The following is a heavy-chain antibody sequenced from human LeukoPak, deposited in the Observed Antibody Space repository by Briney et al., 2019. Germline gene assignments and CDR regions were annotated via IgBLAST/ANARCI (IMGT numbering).Heavy chain of an antibody. Sequence: GGSLRLSCAASGFTFDDYAMQWVRQAPGKGLEWVSGISWNSGSIGYADSVKGRFTISRDNAKNSLYLQMNSLRAEDTALYYCAKGKAARPESGRFDYWGQGTLVTVSS. CDR1: GFTFDDYA. CDR3: AKGKAARPESGRFDY. V-gene: IGHV3-9*01. J-gene: IGHJ4*02. D-gene: IGHD6-6*01. CDR2: ISWNSGSI.